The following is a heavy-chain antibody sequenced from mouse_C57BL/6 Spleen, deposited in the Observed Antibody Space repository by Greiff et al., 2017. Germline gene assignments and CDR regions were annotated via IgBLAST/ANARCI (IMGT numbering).Heavy chain of an antibody. J-gene: IGHJ3*01. CDR2: IDPETGGT. D-gene: IGHD1-1*02. CDR3: TRAYYPAWFAY. Sequence: QVQLQQSGAELVRPGASVTLSCKASGYTFTDYEMHWVKQTPVHGLEWIGAIDPETGGTAYNQKFKGKAILTADKSSSTAYMELRSLTSEDSAVYYCTRAYYPAWFAYWGQGTLVTVSA. V-gene: IGHV1-15*01. CDR1: GYTFTDYE.